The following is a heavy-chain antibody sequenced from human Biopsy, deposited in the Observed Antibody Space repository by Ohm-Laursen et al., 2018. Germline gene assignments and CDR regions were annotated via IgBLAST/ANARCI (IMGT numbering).Heavy chain of an antibody. V-gene: IGHV4-38-2*01. Sequence: SETLSLTCSVFGFSISSGHYWAWIRQPPGKGLEWIGTISHSGNTYYNPSLNGRATMSLDTSKNQFSLRLIYVTAADTAVYYCARMPHFDYWGQGILVTVSS. CDR3: ARMPHFDY. CDR1: GFSISSGHY. J-gene: IGHJ4*02. D-gene: IGHD2-2*01. CDR2: ISHSGNT.